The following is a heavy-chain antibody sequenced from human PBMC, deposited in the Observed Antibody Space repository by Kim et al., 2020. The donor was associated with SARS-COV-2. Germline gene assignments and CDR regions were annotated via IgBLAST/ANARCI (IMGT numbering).Heavy chain of an antibody. CDR3: AKDRLKAGYYGMDV. J-gene: IGHJ6*02. D-gene: IGHD5-12*01. V-gene: IGHV3-33*06. Sequence: SRFTVSRDNSRKTLYLQMNSLKAEDTAVYYCAKDRLKAGYYGMDVWGQGTTVTVSS.